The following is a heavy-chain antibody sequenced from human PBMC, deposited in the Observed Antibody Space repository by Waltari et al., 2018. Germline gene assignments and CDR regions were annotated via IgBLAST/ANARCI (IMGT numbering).Heavy chain of an antibody. CDR1: GDSISGSYW. D-gene: IGHD2-15*01. CDR2: IHGSGRI. CDR3: ARDRGRGLYLDS. Sequence: QVQLQESGPGLVKPSGTLSVTCAVTGDSISGSYWGSWVRQPTGKGLAWIGQIHGSGRINDNPALESRVTVSIDTSKNHVSLKVTSATAADTAVYYWARDRGRGLYLDSWGQGTLVTVSP. J-gene: IGHJ4*02. V-gene: IGHV4-4*02.